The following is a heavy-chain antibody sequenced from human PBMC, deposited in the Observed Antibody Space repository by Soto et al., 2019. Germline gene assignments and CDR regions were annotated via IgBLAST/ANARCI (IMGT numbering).Heavy chain of an antibody. D-gene: IGHD4-17*01. CDR3: ARDLSYGGWFDP. J-gene: IGHJ5*02. CDR2: ISAYNGNT. Sequence: ASVKVSCKASGYTFTSYGISWVRRAPGQGLEWMGWISAYNGNTNYAQKLQGRVTMTTDTSTSTAYMELRSLRSDDTAVYYCARDLSYGGWFDPWGQGTLVTVSS. CDR1: GYTFTSYG. V-gene: IGHV1-18*01.